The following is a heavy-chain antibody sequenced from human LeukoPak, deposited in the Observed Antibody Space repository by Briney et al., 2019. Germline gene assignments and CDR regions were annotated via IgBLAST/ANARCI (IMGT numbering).Heavy chain of an antibody. Sequence: ASVKVSCKASGYTFTKYVVHWVRQAPGQRPEWMGWINAGNGDTKYSQNFQDRVTITRDTSANTAYMELSSLTSEDTALYYCARDGCGDTCYPGGYWGQGTLSPSPQ. D-gene: IGHD2-21*01. CDR3: ARDGCGDTCYPGGY. J-gene: IGHJ4*02. CDR1: GYTFTKYV. V-gene: IGHV1-3*01. CDR2: INAGNGDT.